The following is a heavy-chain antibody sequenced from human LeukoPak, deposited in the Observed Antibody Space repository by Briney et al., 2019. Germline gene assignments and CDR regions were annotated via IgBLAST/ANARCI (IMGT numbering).Heavy chain of an antibody. V-gene: IGHV3-33*06. D-gene: IGHD2-21*02. Sequence: GGSLRLSCAASGFTFSSYGMQWVRQAPGKGLEWVAVIWYDGSNKYYADSVKGRFTISRDNSKNTLYLQMNSLRAEDTAVYYCAKDQVVTAISPGTPYFQHWGQGTLVTVSS. CDR2: IWYDGSNK. J-gene: IGHJ1*01. CDR3: AKDQVVTAISPGTPYFQH. CDR1: GFTFSSYG.